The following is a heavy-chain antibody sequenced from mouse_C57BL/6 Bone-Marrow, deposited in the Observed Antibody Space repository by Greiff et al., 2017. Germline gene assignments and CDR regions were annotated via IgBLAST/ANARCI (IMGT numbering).Heavy chain of an antibody. CDR2: IRNKANNHAT. D-gene: IGHD1-1*01. J-gene: IGHJ1*03. Sequence: EVKVVESGGGLVQPGGSMKLSCAASGFTFSDAWMDWVRQSPEKGLEWVAEIRNKANNHATYYAESVKGRFTISRDDSKSSVYLQMNSLRAEDTGIYYCTEYYGTGGYFDVWGTGTTVTVSS. CDR3: TEYYGTGGYFDV. V-gene: IGHV6-6*01. CDR1: GFTFSDAW.